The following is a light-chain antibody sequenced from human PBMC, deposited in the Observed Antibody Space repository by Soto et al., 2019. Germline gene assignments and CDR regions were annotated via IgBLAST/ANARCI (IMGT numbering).Light chain of an antibody. CDR2: LNRDGSH. CDR1: SGHSNYA. CDR3: QTWGTGIVI. Sequence: QTVVTQSPSASASLGASVKLTGTLSSGHSNYAIAWHQQQPEKGPRYLMKLNRDGSHSKGDGIPNRFSGSSSGAERYLTISSLKSEDEADYYCQTWGTGIVIFGGGTKLTVL. J-gene: IGLJ2*01. V-gene: IGLV4-69*01.